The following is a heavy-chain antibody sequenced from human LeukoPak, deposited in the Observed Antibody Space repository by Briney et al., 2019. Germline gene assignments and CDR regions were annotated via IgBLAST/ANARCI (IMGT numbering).Heavy chain of an antibody. CDR1: GGTFSSYA. V-gene: IGHV1-69*05. J-gene: IGHJ4*02. CDR2: IIPIFGTA. Sequence: VASVKVSCKASGGTFSSYAISWVRQAPGQGLEWMGRIIPIFGTANYAQKFQGRVTMTTDTSTSTAYMELRSLRSDDTAVYYCARTPRYDFWSGYLFDYWGQGTLVTVSS. CDR3: ARTPRYDFWSGYLFDY. D-gene: IGHD3-3*01.